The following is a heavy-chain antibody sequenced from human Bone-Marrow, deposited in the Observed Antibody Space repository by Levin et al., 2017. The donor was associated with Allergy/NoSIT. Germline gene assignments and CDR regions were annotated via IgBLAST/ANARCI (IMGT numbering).Heavy chain of an antibody. CDR2: ISKNGDT. V-gene: IGHV3-23*01. J-gene: IGHJ5*02. Sequence: GGSLRLSCAASGLSLGNFAMDWVRQAPGKGLEWVSSISKNGDTYYADSVKGRFTMSRDNAKETVFLHMNNLSGDDTAVYYCTREPLGVSMVVERAWFDPWGQVTQVTVSS. CDR3: TREPLGVSMVVERAWFDP. CDR1: GLSLGNFA. D-gene: IGHD2-2*01.